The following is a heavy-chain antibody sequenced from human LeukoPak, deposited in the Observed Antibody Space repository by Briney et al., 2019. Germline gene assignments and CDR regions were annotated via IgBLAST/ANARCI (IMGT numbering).Heavy chain of an antibody. CDR3: ARNEKWGRDY. J-gene: IGHJ4*02. V-gene: IGHV3-7*05. CDR1: GSTFSSHW. CDR2: IVQDGSQK. D-gene: IGHD1-26*01. Sequence: AGSQRLSCVASGSTFSSHWTSWLRQAPGKRLHWQANIVQDGSQKYYVDSVKGRFTISRDNAKNSLYLQMNSLRADDPALYYCARNEKWGRDYWGQGTLVTVCS.